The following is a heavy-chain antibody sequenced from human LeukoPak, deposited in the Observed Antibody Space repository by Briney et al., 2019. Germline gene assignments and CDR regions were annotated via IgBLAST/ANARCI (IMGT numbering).Heavy chain of an antibody. D-gene: IGHD6-19*01. J-gene: IGHJ4*02. Sequence: ASVKVSCKASGYTFTSYGISWVRQAPGQGLEWMGWISAYNGNTNYAQKLQGRVTMTTDTSTSTAYMELRSLRSDDTATYYCTTGEAGFSRYEYWGQGTVVTVSS. CDR3: TTGEAGFSRYEY. CDR1: GYTFTSYG. CDR2: ISAYNGNT. V-gene: IGHV1-18*01.